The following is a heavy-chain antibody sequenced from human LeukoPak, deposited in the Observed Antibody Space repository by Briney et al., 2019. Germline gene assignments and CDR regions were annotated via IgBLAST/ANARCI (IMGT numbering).Heavy chain of an antibody. J-gene: IGHJ3*02. CDR1: GFTLSSYW. V-gene: IGHV3-74*03. D-gene: IGHD3-3*02. Sequence: GGSLRLSCAASGFTLSSYWMQCVRPAPGKGLVWVSRINSDGSSTTYADSVKGRFAISRDNAKNTLFLQMNSLSPEDTAVYYCARDRSIEDAFDIWGQGTMVTVSS. CDR2: INSDGSST. CDR3: ARDRSIEDAFDI.